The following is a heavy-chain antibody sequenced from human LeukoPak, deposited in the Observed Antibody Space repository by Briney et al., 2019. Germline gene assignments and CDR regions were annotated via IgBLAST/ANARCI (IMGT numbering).Heavy chain of an antibody. Sequence: ASVKVSCKASGGTFSSYAISWVRQAPGQGLEWMGGIIPIFGTANYAQKFQGRVTITADESTSTAYMELSSLRSEDTAVYYCARDYLCGGDCYPPYYYYYYMDVWGKGTTVTVSS. CDR2: IIPIFGTA. V-gene: IGHV1-69*13. D-gene: IGHD2-21*01. CDR1: GGTFSSYA. CDR3: ARDYLCGGDCYPPYYYYYYMDV. J-gene: IGHJ6*03.